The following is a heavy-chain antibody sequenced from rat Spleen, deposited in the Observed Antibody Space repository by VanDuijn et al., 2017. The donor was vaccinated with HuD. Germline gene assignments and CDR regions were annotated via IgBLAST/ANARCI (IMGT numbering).Heavy chain of an antibody. CDR2: INTDGART. CDR1: GFTFSSYW. Sequence: EVQLVETGGGLVQPGRSLRLSCVASGFTFSSYWMYWIRQAPGKGLEWVSSINTDGARTYYLDSVKGRFTISRDNAISTLYLQVSSLRSEDTATYYCAGSGTAHWGQGVMVTVSS. V-gene: IGHV5-58*01. CDR3: AGSGTAH. D-gene: IGHD1-1*01. J-gene: IGHJ2*01.